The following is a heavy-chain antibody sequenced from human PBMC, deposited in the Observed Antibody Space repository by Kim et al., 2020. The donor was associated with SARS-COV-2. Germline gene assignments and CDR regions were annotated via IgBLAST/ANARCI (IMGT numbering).Heavy chain of an antibody. Sequence: NYNPSLKSRVTISVDTAKNQFSLKLSSVTAADTAVYYCARGRYYYYYMDVWGKGTTVTVSS. V-gene: IGHV4-59*09. CDR3: ARGRYYYYYMDV. J-gene: IGHJ6*03.